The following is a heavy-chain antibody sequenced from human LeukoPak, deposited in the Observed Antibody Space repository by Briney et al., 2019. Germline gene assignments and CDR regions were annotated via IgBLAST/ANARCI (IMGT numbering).Heavy chain of an antibody. D-gene: IGHD3-22*01. CDR2: FDPEDGET. CDR3: ATATWYDSSGYLDY. J-gene: IGHJ4*02. CDR1: GYTLTELS. Sequence: GASVKVSCKVSGYTLTELSMHWVRQAPGKGLEWMGGFDPEDGETIYAQKFQGRVTMAEDTSTDTAYMELSSLRSEDTAVYYCATATWYDSSGYLDYWGQGTLVTVSS. V-gene: IGHV1-24*01.